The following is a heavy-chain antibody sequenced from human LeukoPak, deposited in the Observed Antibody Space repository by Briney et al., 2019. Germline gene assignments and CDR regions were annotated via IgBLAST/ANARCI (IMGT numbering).Heavy chain of an antibody. V-gene: IGHV3-66*01. Sequence: GGSLRLSCAASGFTVSSNYMSWVRQAPGKGLEGVSVIYSGGSTYYADSAKGRFTISRDNSKNTLYLQMNSLRAEDTAVYYCARVGSGVAVAPYYFDYWGQGTLVTVSS. D-gene: IGHD6-19*01. CDR3: ARVGSGVAVAPYYFDY. CDR2: IYSGGST. J-gene: IGHJ4*02. CDR1: GFTVSSNY.